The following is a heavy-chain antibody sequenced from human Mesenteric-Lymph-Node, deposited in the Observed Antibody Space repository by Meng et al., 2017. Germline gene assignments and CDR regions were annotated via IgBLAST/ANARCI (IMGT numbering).Heavy chain of an antibody. CDR3: ARGIVDGYGGDSWFDP. CDR2: LNPNRGDT. V-gene: IGHV1-2*06. D-gene: IGHD5-18*01. J-gene: IGHJ5*02. Sequence: QVQLVQSWSEVQTPGVSLMFSCKSSGYTFTDYYMQWVRQAPGQFLELMGRLNPNRGDTNYAQKFQGRVTMTRDTSIRTAYMELSRLTSDDTAVYYCARGIVDGYGGDSWFDPWGQGTLVTVSS. CDR1: GYTFTDYY.